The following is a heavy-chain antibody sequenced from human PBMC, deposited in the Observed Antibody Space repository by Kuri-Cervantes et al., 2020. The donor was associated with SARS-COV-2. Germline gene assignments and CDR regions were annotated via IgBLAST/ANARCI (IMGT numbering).Heavy chain of an antibody. Sequence: GSLRLSCAVFGGSFSGYYWSWIRQPPGKGLEWIGYIYYSGSTNYNPSLESRVTISVDTSKNQFSLKLSSVTAADTAVYYCARVNVGGWFDPWGQGTLVTVSS. CDR1: GGSFSGYY. CDR2: IYYSGST. V-gene: IGHV4-59*01. J-gene: IGHJ5*02. D-gene: IGHD3-16*01. CDR3: ARVNVGGWFDP.